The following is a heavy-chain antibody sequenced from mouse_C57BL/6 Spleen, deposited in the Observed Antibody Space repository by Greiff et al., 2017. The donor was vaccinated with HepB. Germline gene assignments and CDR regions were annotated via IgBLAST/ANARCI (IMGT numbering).Heavy chain of an antibody. CDR3: ARSGFIEGFDY. D-gene: IGHD1-1*01. CDR1: GYAFSSSW. J-gene: IGHJ2*01. Sequence: LEESGPELVKPGASVKISCKASGYAFSSSWMNWVKQRPGKGLEWIGRIYPGDGDTNYNGKFKGKATLTADKSSSTAYMQLSSLTSEDSAVYFCARSGFIEGFDYWGQGTTLTVSS. V-gene: IGHV1-82*01. CDR2: IYPGDGDT.